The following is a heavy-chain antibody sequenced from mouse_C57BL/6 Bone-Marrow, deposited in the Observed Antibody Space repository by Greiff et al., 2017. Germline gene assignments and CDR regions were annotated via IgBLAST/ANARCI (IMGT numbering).Heavy chain of an antibody. V-gene: IGHV1-50*01. Sequence: QVQLQQSGAELVKPGASVKLSCKASGYTFTSYWMQWVKQRPGQGLEWIGEIDPSDSYTNYNQKFKGKATLTVDTSSSTAYMQLSSLTSEDSAVYYCARGDYALDYWGQGTTLTVSS. CDR2: IDPSDSYT. CDR1: GYTFTSYW. CDR3: ARGDYALDY. D-gene: IGHD2-4*01. J-gene: IGHJ2*01.